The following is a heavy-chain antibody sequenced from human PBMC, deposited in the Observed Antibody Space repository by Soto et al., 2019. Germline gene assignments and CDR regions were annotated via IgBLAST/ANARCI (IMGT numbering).Heavy chain of an antibody. J-gene: IGHJ3*02. CDR1: GGTFSSYA. D-gene: IGHD6-6*01. V-gene: IGHV1-69*13. CDR2: IIPIFGTA. CDR3: ARDRSSSPGDAFDI. Sequence: SVKVSCKASGGTFSSYAISWVRQAPGQGLEWMGGIIPIFGTANYAQKFQGRVTITADESTSTAYMELSSLRSEDTAVYYCARDRSSSPGDAFDIWGQGTMVTVS.